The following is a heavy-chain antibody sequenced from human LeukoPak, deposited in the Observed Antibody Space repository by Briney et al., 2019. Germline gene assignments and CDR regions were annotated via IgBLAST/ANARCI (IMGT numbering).Heavy chain of an antibody. Sequence: GGSLRLSCAASGFPFGKDWMNWVRQAPGKGLEWVGLIKRKTDGGTTDYAATMKGRFTNSRDDSKNTLYLQVNSLKTEDTGVYYSATGDYGYFDIWGQGTMVTVSS. J-gene: IGHJ3*02. CDR2: IKRKTDGGTT. V-gene: IGHV3-15*01. CDR1: GFPFGKDW. CDR3: ATGDYGYFDI. D-gene: IGHD4-17*01.